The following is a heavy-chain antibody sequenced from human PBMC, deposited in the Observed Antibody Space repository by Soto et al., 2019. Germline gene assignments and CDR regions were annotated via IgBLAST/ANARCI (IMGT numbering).Heavy chain of an antibody. J-gene: IGHJ1*01. CDR1: GFTFTSYA. D-gene: IGHD6-13*01. CDR2: ISGTGYNT. CDR3: ARAGFSSSWSPTYFDS. V-gene: IGHV3-23*01. Sequence: EVQLLESGGGLVQPGGSLRLSCAASGFTFTSYAMNWVRLAPGKGLEWVSAISGTGYNTYYADSVKGRFTISRDNTKNPLYLQMKGLGAEDTAFYYCARAGFSSSWSPTYFDSWGQGPLVTVSA.